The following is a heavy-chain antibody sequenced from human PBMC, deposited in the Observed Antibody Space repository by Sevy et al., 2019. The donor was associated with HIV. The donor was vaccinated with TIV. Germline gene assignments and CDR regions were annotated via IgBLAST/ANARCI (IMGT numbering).Heavy chain of an antibody. D-gene: IGHD3-3*01. CDR3: ARVGYDFWSGYYSDYYYYYMDI. CDR1: GFTFDDYG. Sequence: GGSLRLSCAASGFTFDDYGMSWVRQAPGKGLEWVSGINWNGGSTGYADSVKGRFTISRDNAKNSLYLQMNSLRAEDTALYHCARVGYDFWSGYYSDYYYYYMDIWGKGTTVTVSS. J-gene: IGHJ6*03. CDR2: INWNGGST. V-gene: IGHV3-20*01.